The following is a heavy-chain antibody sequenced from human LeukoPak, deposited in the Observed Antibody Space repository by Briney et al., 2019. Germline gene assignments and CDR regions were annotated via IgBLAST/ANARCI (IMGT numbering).Heavy chain of an antibody. CDR2: INHSGST. J-gene: IGHJ4*02. V-gene: IGHV4-39*07. CDR1: GGSISSSSYY. D-gene: IGHD2-15*01. Sequence: SETLSLTCTVSGGSISSSSYYWGWIRQPPGKGLEWIGEINHSGSTNYNPSLKSRVTISVDTSKNQFSLKLSSVTAADTAVYYCARPSVAARAFDYWGQGTLVTVSS. CDR3: ARPSVAARAFDY.